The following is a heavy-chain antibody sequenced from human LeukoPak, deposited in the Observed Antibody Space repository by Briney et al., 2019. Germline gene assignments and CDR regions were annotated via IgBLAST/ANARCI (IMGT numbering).Heavy chain of an antibody. CDR3: ARPYDSSGYYYLDY. J-gene: IGHJ4*02. CDR1: GSIFTSYW. Sequence: GASLKISCKGSGSIFTSYWIGWVRQMPGKGLEWMGIIYPGDSDTRYSPSFQGQVTISADKSISTAYLQWSSLKASDTAMYYCARPYDSSGYYYLDYWGQGTLVTVSS. D-gene: IGHD3-22*01. CDR2: IYPGDSDT. V-gene: IGHV5-51*01.